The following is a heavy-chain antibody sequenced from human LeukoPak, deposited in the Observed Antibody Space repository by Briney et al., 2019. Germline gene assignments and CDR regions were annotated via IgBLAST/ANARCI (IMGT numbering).Heavy chain of an antibody. CDR1: GFTCSSYA. D-gene: IGHD3-22*01. V-gene: IGHV3-23*01. J-gene: IGHJ3*02. CDR3: ATNHSSVGAFDI. Sequence: GGSLRLSCAASGFTCSSYAMTWVRQAPGKGLGWVSTISASGGSTYYADSVKGRFTISRDNSKNTLYLQMNSLRAEDTAVYYCATNHSSVGAFDIWGQGTMVTVSS. CDR2: ISASGGST.